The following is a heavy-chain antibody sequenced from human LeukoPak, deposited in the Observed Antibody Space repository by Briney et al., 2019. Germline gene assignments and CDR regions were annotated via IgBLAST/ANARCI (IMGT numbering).Heavy chain of an antibody. V-gene: IGHV4-34*01. CDR1: GGSFSGYY. CDR3: ARGGLVVLIVYARGVWFDP. Sequence: SETLSLTCAVYGGSFSGYYWSWIRQPPGKGLEWIAEINHSGSTNYNPSLKSRVTISVDTSKNQFSLKLSSVTAADTAVYYCARGGLVVLIVYARGVWFDPWGQGTLVTVSP. D-gene: IGHD2-8*01. CDR2: INHSGST. J-gene: IGHJ5*02.